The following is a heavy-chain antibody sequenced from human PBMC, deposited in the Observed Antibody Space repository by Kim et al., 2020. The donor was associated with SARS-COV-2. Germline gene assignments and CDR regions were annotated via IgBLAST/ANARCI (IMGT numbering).Heavy chain of an antibody. V-gene: IGHV3-33*01. CDR3: ARENYDFWSGSPPMWWYFDY. Sequence: GGSLRLSCAASGFTFSSYGMHWVRQAPGKGLEWVAVIWYDGSNKYYADSVKGRFTISRDNSKNTLYLQMNSLRAEDTAVYYCARENYDFWSGSPPMWWYFDYWGQGNLVTVSS. D-gene: IGHD3-3*01. CDR1: GFTFSSYG. J-gene: IGHJ4*02. CDR2: IWYDGSNK.